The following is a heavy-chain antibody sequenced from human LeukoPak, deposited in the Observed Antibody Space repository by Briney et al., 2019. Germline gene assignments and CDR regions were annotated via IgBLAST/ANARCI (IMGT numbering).Heavy chain of an antibody. D-gene: IGHD3-10*01. Sequence: SETLSLTCTVSGGSISSRNYYWGWIRQPPGKGLEWIGGVYYTGTTYSNPSLKSRVTISVDTSKNQFSLKLSSVTAADTAVYYCARVASVWFGELLYAGNWFDPWGQGTLVTVSS. CDR1: GGSISSRNYY. V-gene: IGHV4-39*07. CDR3: ARVASVWFGELLYAGNWFDP. J-gene: IGHJ5*02. CDR2: VYYTGTT.